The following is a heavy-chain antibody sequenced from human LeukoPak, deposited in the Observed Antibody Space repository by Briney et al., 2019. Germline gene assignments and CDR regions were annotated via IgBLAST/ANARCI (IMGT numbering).Heavy chain of an antibody. CDR3: ARITGTLFDY. V-gene: IGHV4-28*01. CDR1: GYSISFSNW. D-gene: IGHD1-1*01. J-gene: IGHJ4*02. CDR2: IYYSGST. Sequence: PSDTLSLTCAVSGYSISFSNWWGWIRQPPGKGLEWIGYIYYSGSTYYNPSLKSRVTMSVDTSKNQFTLKLSSVTAVDTAVYYCARITGTLFDYWGQGTLVTVSS.